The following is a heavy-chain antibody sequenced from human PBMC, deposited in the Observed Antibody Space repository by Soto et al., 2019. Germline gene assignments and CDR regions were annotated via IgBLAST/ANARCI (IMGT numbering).Heavy chain of an antibody. CDR3: AVRPGGRDDYFDM. J-gene: IGHJ3*02. CDR1: GGSISTSHYY. CDR2: IYYSGNT. Sequence: QLQLQESGPGLVKPSETLSLTCTVSGGSISTSHYYWDWIRQPPGKGLEWIGSIYYSGNTYYNPSLEGRVTISVDTSKNQFSLRLSSVTAAETAVYYCAVRPGGRDDYFDMWGQGTMVTVSS. V-gene: IGHV4-39*01. D-gene: IGHD3-16*01.